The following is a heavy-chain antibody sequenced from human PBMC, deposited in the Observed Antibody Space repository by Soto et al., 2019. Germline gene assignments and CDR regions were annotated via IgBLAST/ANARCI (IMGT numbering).Heavy chain of an antibody. CDR1: GFSLSTSGMC. CDR3: ARNDRGSYYFDY. CDR2: IDWDDDK. J-gene: IGHJ4*02. V-gene: IGHV2-70*01. D-gene: IGHD3-9*01. Sequence: SGPTAGEPTQTLTLTCTFSGFSLSTSGMCVSWIRQPPGKALEWLALIDWDDDKYYSTSLKTRLTISKDTSKNQVVLTMTSMDPVDTATYYCARNDRGSYYFDYWGQGTLVTVSS.